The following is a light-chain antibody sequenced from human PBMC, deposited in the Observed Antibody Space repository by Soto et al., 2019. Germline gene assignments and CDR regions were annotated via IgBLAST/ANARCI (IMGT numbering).Light chain of an antibody. CDR3: QSADSSGTYPVV. CDR1: ALPKQY. J-gene: IGLJ2*01. Sequence: SYELTQPPSVSVSPGQTARITCSGDALPKQYAYWYQQKPGQAPVLVIYKDSERPSGIPERFSGSSSGTTVTLTISGVQAQDVADYYCQSADSSGTYPVVFGGGTKLTVL. V-gene: IGLV3-25*02. CDR2: KDS.